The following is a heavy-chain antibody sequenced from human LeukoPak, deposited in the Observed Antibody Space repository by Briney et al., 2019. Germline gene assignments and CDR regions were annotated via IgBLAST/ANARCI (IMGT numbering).Heavy chain of an antibody. CDR3: ARDLGDGYSDY. CDR2: IYYSGST. Sequence: SETLSLTCTVSGGSISSYYWSWIRQPPGKGLGWIGYIYYSGSTNYNPSLKSRVTISVDTSKNQFSLKLSSVTTADTAVYYCARDLGDGYSDYWGQGTLVTVSS. V-gene: IGHV4-59*01. CDR1: GGSISSYY. D-gene: IGHD5-24*01. J-gene: IGHJ4*02.